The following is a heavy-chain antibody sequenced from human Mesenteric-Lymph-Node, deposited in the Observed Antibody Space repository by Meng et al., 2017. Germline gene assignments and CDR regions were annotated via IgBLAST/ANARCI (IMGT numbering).Heavy chain of an antibody. CDR2: ISGSGGST. CDR3: AKVFDPGAVYFDY. V-gene: IGHV3-23*01. D-gene: IGHD3-9*01. J-gene: IGHJ4*02. Sequence: GGSLRLSCVASGFIFSIHGMSWVRQAPGKGLEWVSAISGSGGSTYYADSVKGRFTISRDNSKNTLYLQMNSLRAEDTAVYYCAKVFDPGAVYFDYWGQGTLVTVSS. CDR1: GFIFSIHG.